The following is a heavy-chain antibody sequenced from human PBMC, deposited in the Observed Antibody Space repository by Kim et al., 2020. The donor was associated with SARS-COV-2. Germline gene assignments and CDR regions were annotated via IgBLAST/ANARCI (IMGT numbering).Heavy chain of an antibody. Sequence: SETLSLTCTVSGGSISSSSYYWGWIRQPPGKGLEWIGSIYYSGSTYYNPSLKSRVTISVDTSKNQFSLKLSSVTAADTAVYYCARQGYYYGSGSLGARGMDVWGQGTTVTVSS. CDR3: ARQGYYYGSGSLGARGMDV. J-gene: IGHJ6*02. D-gene: IGHD3-10*01. CDR2: IYYSGST. V-gene: IGHV4-39*01. CDR1: GGSISSSSYY.